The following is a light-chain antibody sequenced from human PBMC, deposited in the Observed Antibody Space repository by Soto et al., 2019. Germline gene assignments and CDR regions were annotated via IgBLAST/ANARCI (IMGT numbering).Light chain of an antibody. CDR2: GAS. CDR1: QSVSSN. Sequence: EIVMTQSPATPSVSPGERATLSCRASQSVSSNLAWYQQKPGQAPSLLIYGASTRATGIPARFSGSGSGTEFTLTISSLQSEDFAVYYCQQYNNWPYTFGQGTKLEIK. J-gene: IGKJ2*01. CDR3: QQYNNWPYT. V-gene: IGKV3-15*01.